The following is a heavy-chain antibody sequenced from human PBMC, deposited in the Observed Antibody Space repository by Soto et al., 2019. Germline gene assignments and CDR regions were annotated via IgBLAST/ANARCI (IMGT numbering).Heavy chain of an antibody. CDR1: GFTFSNFD. Sequence: PGGSLRLSCAASGFTFSNFDMSWVRQAPGKGLEWVSGISTSGGTTYYADSVKGRFTSSRDNSKNTLYLQMTGLRAEDTAVYYCATGTAAPAHWGQGTLVTVYS. CDR3: ATGTAAPAH. J-gene: IGHJ1*01. CDR2: ISTSGGTT. D-gene: IGHD6-13*01. V-gene: IGHV3-23*01.